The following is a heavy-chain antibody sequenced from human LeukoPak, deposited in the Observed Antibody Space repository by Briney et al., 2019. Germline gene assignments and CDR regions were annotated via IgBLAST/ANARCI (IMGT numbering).Heavy chain of an antibody. CDR1: RFTFSSYA. CDR3: ARHGGLRWYLDYYYYYYYMDV. Sequence: GGSLRLSCAASRFTFSSYAMSWVRQAPGKGLEWVSAISGSGGSTYYADSVKGRFTISRDNSKNTLYLQMNSLRAEDTAVYYCARHGGLRWYLDYYYYYYYMDVWGKGTTVTISS. D-gene: IGHD4-23*01. CDR2: ISGSGGST. J-gene: IGHJ6*03. V-gene: IGHV3-23*01.